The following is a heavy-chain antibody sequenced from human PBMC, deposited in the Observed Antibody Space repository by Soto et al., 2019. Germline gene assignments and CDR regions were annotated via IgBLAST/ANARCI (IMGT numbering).Heavy chain of an antibody. CDR3: ARGSSGWSSIRLDD. J-gene: IGHJ4*02. V-gene: IGHV4-31*03. D-gene: IGHD6-19*01. CDR1: SGSITSVNSY. CDR2: IYYSGSS. Sequence: QVQLQESGPGLVKPSQTLSLTCTVSSGSITSVNSYWSWIRQFPGKGLEWIGYIYYSGSSYYNPSLKGRVTISEDTSKKQFSLKLNSVTAAGTAVYYCARGSSGWSSIRLDDWGQGTLVTVSS.